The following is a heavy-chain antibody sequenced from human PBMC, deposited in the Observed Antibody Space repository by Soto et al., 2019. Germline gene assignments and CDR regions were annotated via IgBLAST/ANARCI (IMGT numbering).Heavy chain of an antibody. CDR3: ARGAYDFWSGYKETYYYYYGMDV. CDR1: GGSFSGYY. J-gene: IGHJ6*02. CDR2: INHSGST. V-gene: IGHV4-34*01. D-gene: IGHD3-3*01. Sequence: PXETLSLACAVYGGSFSGYYWSWIGQPPGKGLEWIGEINHSGSTNYNPSLKSRVTISVDTSKNQFSLKLSSVTAADTAVYYCARGAYDFWSGYKETYYYYYGMDVWGQGTTVTVSS.